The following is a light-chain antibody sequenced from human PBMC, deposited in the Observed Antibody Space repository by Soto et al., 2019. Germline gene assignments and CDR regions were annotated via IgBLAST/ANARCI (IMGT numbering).Light chain of an antibody. V-gene: IGKV1-9*01. CDR1: QGINYY. CDR2: AAS. Sequence: DIQLTQSPSFLSSSVGDRATISCRASQGINYYFAWYQQKPGRAPKLLIYAASTLKTEVPSRISGSASGTEFTLTISSLQPEDFAAYYCQQFNTYPLTFGGGTKVEVK. CDR3: QQFNTYPLT. J-gene: IGKJ4*02.